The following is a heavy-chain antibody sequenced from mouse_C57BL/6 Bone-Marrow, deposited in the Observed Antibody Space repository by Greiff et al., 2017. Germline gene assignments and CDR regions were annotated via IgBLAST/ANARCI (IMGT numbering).Heavy chain of an antibody. CDR2: ISSGSSTI. Sequence: DVMLVESGGGLVKPGGSLTLSCAASGFTFSDYGMHWVRQAPEKGLEWVAYISSGSSTIYYADTVKGRFTISRDNAKNTLFLQMTSLRSEDTAMYYCARQDYDYDDGAYYFDYWGQGTTLTVSS. CDR3: ARQDYDYDDGAYYFDY. CDR1: GFTFSDYG. J-gene: IGHJ2*01. D-gene: IGHD2-4*01. V-gene: IGHV5-17*01.